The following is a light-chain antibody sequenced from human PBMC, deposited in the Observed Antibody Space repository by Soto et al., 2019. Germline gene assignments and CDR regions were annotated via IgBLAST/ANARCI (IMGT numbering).Light chain of an antibody. J-gene: IGLJ1*01. CDR2: DVS. CDR1: SSDVGGSNG. CDR3: SSYTSSSTHV. V-gene: IGLV2-18*02. Sequence: QSVLTQPPSVSGSPGQSVAISCTGTSSDVGGSNGVSWYQQPPGTAPKLMIYDVSNRPSGVPDRFSGSKSGNTASLTISGLQAEDEGDYYCSSYTSSSTHVFGTGTKLTVL.